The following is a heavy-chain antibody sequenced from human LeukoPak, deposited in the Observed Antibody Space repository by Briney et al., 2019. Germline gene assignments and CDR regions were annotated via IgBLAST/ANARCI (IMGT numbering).Heavy chain of an antibody. CDR1: GYSISSGYY. Sequence: SETLSLTCTVSGYSISSGYYWGWIRQPPGKGLEWIGSIYRSGSTYYNPSLKSRVSISVDTSKNQFSLKLSSVTAADTAVYYCARGNSALFWFDPWGQGTLVTVSS. CDR2: IYRSGST. D-gene: IGHD2/OR15-2a*01. J-gene: IGHJ5*02. V-gene: IGHV4-38-2*02. CDR3: ARGNSALFWFDP.